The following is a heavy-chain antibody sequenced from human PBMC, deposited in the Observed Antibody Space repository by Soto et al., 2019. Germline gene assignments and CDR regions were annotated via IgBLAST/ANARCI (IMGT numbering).Heavy chain of an antibody. D-gene: IGHD3-22*01. CDR2: IFYTGST. CDR1: GDSISSGDYY. CDR3: ARLSYFYDKWYFDL. J-gene: IGHJ2*01. V-gene: IGHV4-30-4*01. Sequence: SETLSLTCTVSGDSISSGDYYWSWIRQPPGKGLEWVGYIFYTGSTYYNPSLKSRVTISLDTSRTQFSLKLTSVTAADTAVSYCARLSYFYDKWYFDLWGRGTLVTVSS.